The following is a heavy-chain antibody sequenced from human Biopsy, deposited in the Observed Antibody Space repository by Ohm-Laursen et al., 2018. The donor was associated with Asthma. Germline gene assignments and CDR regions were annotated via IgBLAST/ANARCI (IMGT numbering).Heavy chain of an antibody. Sequence: ETLSLTCTVSGGYLTGHYWNWIRQPPGKGLEWIGEIDQSGYTNYNPSLKSRVTISADTSKNQFHLNLSSVTAADTAVYFCARAAITGIRGWFDPWGQGTQVTVSS. D-gene: IGHD1-20*01. V-gene: IGHV4-34*01. CDR3: ARAAITGIRGWFDP. J-gene: IGHJ5*02. CDR2: IDQSGYT. CDR1: GGYLTGHY.